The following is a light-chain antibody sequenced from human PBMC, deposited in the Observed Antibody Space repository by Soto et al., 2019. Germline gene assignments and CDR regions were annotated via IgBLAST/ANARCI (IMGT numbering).Light chain of an antibody. J-gene: IGLJ3*02. CDR3: SSYRSSGTLWV. V-gene: IGLV2-14*01. CDR2: EVS. Sequence: QSVLTQPASVSGSPGQSITISCTGTSSDVGAHNYVSWYQQHPGKAPKVMIYEVSNRPSGVSDRFSGSKSGNTASLTISRLQAEDEADYYCSSYRSSGTLWVFGGGTKVTVL. CDR1: SSDVGAHNY.